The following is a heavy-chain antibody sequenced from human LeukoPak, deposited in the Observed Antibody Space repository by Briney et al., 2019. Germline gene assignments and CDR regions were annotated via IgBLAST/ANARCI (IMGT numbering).Heavy chain of an antibody. J-gene: IGHJ4*02. CDR1: GGSISSYY. CDR2: IYYSGST. V-gene: IGHV4-59*01. D-gene: IGHD2-8*02. CDR3: ASRKLVNDY. Sequence: SETLSLTCTVSGGSISSYYWSWIRQPPGKGLQWIGYIYYSGSTNYNPSLKSRVTISADTPQNQFSLKLSSVTAADTAVYYCASRKLVNDYWGQGTLVTVSS.